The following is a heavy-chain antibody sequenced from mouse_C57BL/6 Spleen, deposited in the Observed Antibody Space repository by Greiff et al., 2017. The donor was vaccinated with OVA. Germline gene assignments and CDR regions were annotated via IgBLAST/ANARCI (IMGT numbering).Heavy chain of an antibody. J-gene: IGHJ4*01. CDR3: ARVTYYYGSSYVGYYAMDY. V-gene: IGHV2-2*01. Sequence: QVQLQQSGPGLVQPSQSLSITCTVSGFSLTSYGVHWVRQSPGKGLEWLGVIWSGGSTDYNAAFISRLSISKDNSKSQVFFKMNSLQADDTAIYYCARVTYYYGSSYVGYYAMDYWGQGTSVTVSS. CDR2: IWSGGST. D-gene: IGHD1-1*01. CDR1: GFSLTSYG.